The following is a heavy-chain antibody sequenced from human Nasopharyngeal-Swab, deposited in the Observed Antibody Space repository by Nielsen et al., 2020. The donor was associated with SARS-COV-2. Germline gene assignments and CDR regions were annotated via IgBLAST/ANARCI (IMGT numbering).Heavy chain of an antibody. D-gene: IGHD6-13*01. CDR1: GYSFTSYW. Sequence: GGSLRLSWKGPGYSFTSYWIGWARQMPGKGLEWMGIIYPGDSDTRYSPSFQGQVTIPADKSISTAYLQWSSLKASDTAMYYCARRAGAAAGIDYWGQGTLVTVSS. J-gene: IGHJ4*02. CDR2: IYPGDSDT. CDR3: ARRAGAAAGIDY. V-gene: IGHV5-51*01.